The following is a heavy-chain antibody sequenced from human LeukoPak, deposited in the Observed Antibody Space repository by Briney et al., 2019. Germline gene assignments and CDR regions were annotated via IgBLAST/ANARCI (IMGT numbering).Heavy chain of an antibody. CDR3: ASCHCTNGVCYGECEYFQE. CDR2: IGPYTGKT. D-gene: IGHD2-8*01. CDR1: GYTFTNFG. Sequence: ASVKVSCKASGYTFTNFGISWVRQAPGQGLEWLGWIGPYTGKTNYAQKFQGRVTVNTDTSTTTAYMELRSLRSDDTAVYYCASCHCTNGVCYGECEYFQEWGQGTLVTVSS. V-gene: IGHV1-18*01. J-gene: IGHJ1*01.